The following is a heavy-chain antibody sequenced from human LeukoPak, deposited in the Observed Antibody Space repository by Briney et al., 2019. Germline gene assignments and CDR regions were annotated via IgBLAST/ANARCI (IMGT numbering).Heavy chain of an antibody. V-gene: IGHV3-53*01. J-gene: IGHJ4*02. CDR1: GFTISSNY. Sequence: PGGSLRLSCAASGFTISSNYMNWVRQAPGKGLEWVSIIYSGGTTYYADSVKGRFTISRDNSKNTLYLQMNSLRAEDTAVYYCAPKRGYSYGLDYWGQGTLVTVSS. D-gene: IGHD5-18*01. CDR2: IYSGGTT. CDR3: APKRGYSYGLDY.